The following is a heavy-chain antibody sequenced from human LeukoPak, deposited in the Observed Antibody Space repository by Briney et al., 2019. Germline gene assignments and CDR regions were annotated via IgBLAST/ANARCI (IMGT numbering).Heavy chain of an antibody. CDR3: AKKWSGDYDSSGVNDAFDI. CDR2: ISYDGSNK. Sequence: GGSLRLSCAASGFTFSSYAMHWVRQAPGKGLEWVAVISYDGSNKYYADSVKGRFTISRDNSKNTLYLQMNSLRPEDTAVYYCAKKWSGDYDSSGVNDAFDIWGQGTMVTVSS. D-gene: IGHD3-22*01. V-gene: IGHV3-30*04. CDR1: GFTFSSYA. J-gene: IGHJ3*02.